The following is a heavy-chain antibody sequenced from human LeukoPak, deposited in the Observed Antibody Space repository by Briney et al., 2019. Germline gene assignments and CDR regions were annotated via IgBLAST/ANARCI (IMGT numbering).Heavy chain of an antibody. V-gene: IGHV5-51*01. CDR1: GSSFTTYW. CDR2: IYPGDSDT. Sequence: GESLQISCKGSGSSFTTYWIAWVRQLPGKGLEWMGIIYPGDSDTKYNPSFEGQVTISADKSVSTAYLQWSSLEASDTAIYYCARRGSPLIDLDYWGQGTLVTVSS. CDR3: ARRGSPLIDLDY. D-gene: IGHD3/OR15-3a*01. J-gene: IGHJ4*02.